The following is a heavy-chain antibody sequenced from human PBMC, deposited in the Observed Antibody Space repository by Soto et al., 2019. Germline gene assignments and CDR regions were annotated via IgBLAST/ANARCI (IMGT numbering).Heavy chain of an antibody. J-gene: IGHJ4*02. Sequence: SETLSLTCAVYGGSFSGYYWSWIRQPPGKGLEWIGEINHSGSTNYNPSLKSRVTISVDTSKNQFSLKLSSVTAADTAVYYCASASTVRVQSVDYWGQGTLVTAPQ. D-gene: IGHD4-4*01. CDR3: ASASTVRVQSVDY. CDR1: GGSFSGYY. V-gene: IGHV4-34*01. CDR2: INHSGST.